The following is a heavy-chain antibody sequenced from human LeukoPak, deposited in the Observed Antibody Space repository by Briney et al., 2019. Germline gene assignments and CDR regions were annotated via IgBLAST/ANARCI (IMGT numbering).Heavy chain of an antibody. J-gene: IGHJ4*02. Sequence: PSETLSLTCTVSGGSISSGSYYWGWIRQPPGKGLEWIGTIYYDGSTYYNPSLKSRVTISVDTSKNQFSLKLSSVTAADTAVYYCARINYGDYWGQGTLVTVSS. V-gene: IGHV4-39*07. CDR2: IYYDGST. CDR3: ARINYGDY. CDR1: GGSISSGSYY.